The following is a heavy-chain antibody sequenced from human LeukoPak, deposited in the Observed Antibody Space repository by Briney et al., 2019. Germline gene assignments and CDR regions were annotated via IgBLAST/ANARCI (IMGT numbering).Heavy chain of an antibody. CDR2: IYYSGST. CDR3: ARHCSMVRGVITLYYFDY. D-gene: IGHD3-10*01. Sequence: KPSETLSLTCTVSGGSITSYYWSWIRQPPGKGLEWIGYIYYSGSTNYNPSLKSRVTISVDTSKNQFSLKLSSVTAADTAVYYCARHCSMVRGVITLYYFDYWGQGTLVTVSS. V-gene: IGHV4-59*08. CDR1: GGSITSYY. J-gene: IGHJ4*02.